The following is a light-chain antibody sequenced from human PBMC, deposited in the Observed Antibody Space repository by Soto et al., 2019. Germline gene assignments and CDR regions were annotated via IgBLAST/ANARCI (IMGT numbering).Light chain of an antibody. J-gene: IGKJ3*01. CDR2: DAS. V-gene: IGKV3-11*01. CDR1: QSVSSY. CDR3: QQRSNSLSFT. Sequence: EIVLTQSPATLSLSPGERATLSCRASQSVSSYLAWYQHKPGQAPRLLIHDASNRATGIPARFSGSGSGTDFTLTISSLEPEDFAVYYCQQRSNSLSFTFGPGTKVEIK.